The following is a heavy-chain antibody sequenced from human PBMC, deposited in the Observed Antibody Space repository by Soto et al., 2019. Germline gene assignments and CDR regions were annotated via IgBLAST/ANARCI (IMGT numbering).Heavy chain of an antibody. J-gene: IGHJ5*02. V-gene: IGHV4-59*01. CDR2: IYYSGST. CDR3: ARGVYDFWSGLTPNWFDP. CDR1: GGPISSYY. D-gene: IGHD3-3*01. Sequence: SEALSLTCTVSGGPISSYYWSWVRQPPGKGLEWIGYIYYSGSTNYNPPLKSRVTISVDTSKNQFSLKLSSVTAADTAVYYCARGVYDFWSGLTPNWFDPWGQGTLVTVSS.